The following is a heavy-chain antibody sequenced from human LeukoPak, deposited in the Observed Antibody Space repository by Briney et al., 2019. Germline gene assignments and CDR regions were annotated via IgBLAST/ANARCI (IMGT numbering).Heavy chain of an antibody. CDR2: ISGSGGST. V-gene: IGHV3-23*01. J-gene: IGHJ4*02. CDR1: GFTFSSYA. CDR3: ANMPRYDFWSGYYGGTDC. D-gene: IGHD3-3*01. Sequence: PGGSLRLSCAASGFTFSSYAMSWVRQAPGKGLEWVSAISGSGGSTYYADSVKGRFTISRDNSKNTLYLQMNSLRAEDTAVYYCANMPRYDFWSGYYGGTDCWGQGTLVTVSS.